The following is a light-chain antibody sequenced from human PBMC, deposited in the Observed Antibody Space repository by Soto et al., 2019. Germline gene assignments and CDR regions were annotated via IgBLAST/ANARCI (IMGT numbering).Light chain of an antibody. J-gene: IGLJ1*01. Sequence: QSVLTQPPPVSAAPGQKVTISCSGSSSKIGNNYVSWYQQLPGTAPKLLIYDNNKRPSGIPDRFSGSKSGTSATLGITGLQTGDEADYYCGTWDSSLSAVVFGTGTKVTVL. CDR3: GTWDSSLSAVV. CDR1: SSKIGNNY. V-gene: IGLV1-51*01. CDR2: DNN.